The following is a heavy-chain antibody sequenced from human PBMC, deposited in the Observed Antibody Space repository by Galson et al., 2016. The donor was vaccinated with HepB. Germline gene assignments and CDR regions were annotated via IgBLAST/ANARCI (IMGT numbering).Heavy chain of an antibody. D-gene: IGHD3-10*02. Sequence: SVKVSCKASGYTFTGYSIQWVRQAPGQGLEWMGWINPNIGGTNFAQKFQARVTMTRDTSISTAYMELSRLKSDDTAVYYCARDDDDDTVHYGLDVWGQGTTVTVSS. CDR1: GYTFTGYS. CDR2: INPNIGGT. V-gene: IGHV1-2*02. CDR3: ARDDDDDTVHYGLDV. J-gene: IGHJ6*02.